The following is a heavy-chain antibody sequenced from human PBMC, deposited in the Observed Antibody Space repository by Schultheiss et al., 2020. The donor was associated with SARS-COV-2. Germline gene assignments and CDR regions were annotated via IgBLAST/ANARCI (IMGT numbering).Heavy chain of an antibody. D-gene: IGHD1-26*01. CDR2: INHSGST. CDR3: ARPSTGYSGSYNWFDP. CDR1: GGSFSGYY. J-gene: IGHJ5*02. Sequence: SETLSLTCAVYGGSFSGYYWSWIRQPPGKGLEWIGEINHSGSTNYNPSLKSRVTISVDTSKNQFSLKLSSVTAADTAVYYCARPSTGYSGSYNWFDPWGQGTLVTVSS. V-gene: IGHV4-34*01.